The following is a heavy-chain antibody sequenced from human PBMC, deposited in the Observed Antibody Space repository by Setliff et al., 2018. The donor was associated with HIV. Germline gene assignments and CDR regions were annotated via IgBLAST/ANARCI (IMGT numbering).Heavy chain of an antibody. J-gene: IGHJ6*02. Sequence: SETLSLTCTVSGGSIIINDYYWGWIRQPPGKGLEWIGSIYFTGSSDNNPSLKSRVTLSVDTSKNQFSLTLNSVTAADTAVYYCARDEGVVAATETYYYNGLDVWGQGTTVTVSS. D-gene: IGHD2-15*01. V-gene: IGHV4-61*05. CDR1: GGSIIINDYY. CDR3: ARDEGVVAATETYYYNGLDV. CDR2: IYFTGSS.